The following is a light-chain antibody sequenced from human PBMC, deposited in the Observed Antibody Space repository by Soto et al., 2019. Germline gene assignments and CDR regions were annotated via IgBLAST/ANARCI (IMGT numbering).Light chain of an antibody. CDR2: GEGSGTY. CDR3: ETWNTNTRV. J-gene: IGLJ2*01. V-gene: IGLV4-60*03. Sequence: QSVVTQSSSASASLGSSVNLTCTLSSGHSSYIIAWHQQQPGKAPRYLMQGEGSGTYNKGSEVPDRLSGSSSGADRYLIIATLQSDDEADYHCETWNTNTRVFGGGTQLTVL. CDR1: SGHSSYI.